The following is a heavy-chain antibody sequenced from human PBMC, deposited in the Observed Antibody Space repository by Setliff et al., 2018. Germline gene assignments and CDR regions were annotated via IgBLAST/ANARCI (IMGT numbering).Heavy chain of an antibody. D-gene: IGHD2-21*01. CDR3: TRSRAPSVVLAADFDF. CDR1: GGAFSSYA. V-gene: IGHV1-18*01. CDR2: IDPSADYT. Sequence: GASVKVSCKASGGAFSSYAFSWVRQAPGQGLEWMGIIDPSADYTDYAQKFQARVTMTADTSTKTVYMELRSLTSDDTAVYYCTRSRAPSVVLAADFDFWGQGTPVTVSS. J-gene: IGHJ4*02.